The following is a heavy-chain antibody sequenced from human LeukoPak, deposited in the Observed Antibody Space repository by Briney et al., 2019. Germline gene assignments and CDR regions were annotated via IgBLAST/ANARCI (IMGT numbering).Heavy chain of an antibody. Sequence: PSETLSLTCTVSGGSISSYCWSWIRQPPGKGLEWIGYIYYSGSTNYNPSLKSRVTISVDTSKNQFSLKLSSVTAADTAVYYCAREAYDRSAYGFFDYWGQGTLVTVSS. CDR1: GGSISSYC. CDR2: IYYSGST. D-gene: IGHD3-22*01. V-gene: IGHV4-59*01. J-gene: IGHJ4*02. CDR3: AREAYDRSAYGFFDY.